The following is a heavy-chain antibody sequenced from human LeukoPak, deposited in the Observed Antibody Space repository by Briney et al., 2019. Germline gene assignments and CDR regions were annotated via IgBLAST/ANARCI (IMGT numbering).Heavy chain of an antibody. CDR1: GFTVSSNY. V-gene: IGHV3-53*01. D-gene: IGHD3/OR15-3a*01. Sequence: GGSLRLSCAASGFTVSSNYMTWVRQAPGKGLEWVSVIYSGGSTYYADSVKGRFTISSDNSKNTVYLQINSLRAEDTAVYYCARDVVGPNRWVYGMDVWGQGTTVSVSS. CDR2: IYSGGST. J-gene: IGHJ6*02. CDR3: ARDVVGPNRWVYGMDV.